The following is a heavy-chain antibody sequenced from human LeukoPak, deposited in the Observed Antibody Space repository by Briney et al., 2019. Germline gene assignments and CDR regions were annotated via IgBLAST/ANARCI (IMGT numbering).Heavy chain of an antibody. Sequence: GASVKVSCKASGYTFTSCDINWLRQATGQGLEWMGWMNPNSGNTGYAQKFQGRVTMTRNTSISTAYMELSSLRSEDTAVYYCATGPRYCSGGSCYYWFDPWGQGTLVTVSS. V-gene: IGHV1-8*01. CDR2: MNPNSGNT. J-gene: IGHJ5*02. CDR1: GYTFTSCD. CDR3: ATGPRYCSGGSCYYWFDP. D-gene: IGHD2-15*01.